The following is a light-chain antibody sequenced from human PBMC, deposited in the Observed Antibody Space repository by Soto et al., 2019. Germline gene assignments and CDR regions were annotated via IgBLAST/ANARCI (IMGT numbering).Light chain of an antibody. Sequence: EIVLTQSPGTLSLSPGEGATVSCRVSQSINSKSLVWYQRKFGQAPRLLIYNTSSRATGIPDRFSGSGSGTDFTLSISRLEPEDSATYFCQQYNDFQYSFGPGTKLDI. CDR3: QQYNDFQYS. J-gene: IGKJ2*01. V-gene: IGKV3-20*01. CDR2: NTS. CDR1: QSINSKS.